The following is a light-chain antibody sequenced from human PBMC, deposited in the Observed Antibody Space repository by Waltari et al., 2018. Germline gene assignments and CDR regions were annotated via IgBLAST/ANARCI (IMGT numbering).Light chain of an antibody. V-gene: IGLV2-14*01. CDR2: DVT. Sequence: QSVLTQPASVSGSPGQSITISCTGTNSDVGGYNYVSWYQQYPGKPPRLMIYDVTKRPSGVSNRFSGSKSGNTASLTISGLQAEDEADYYCSSYTSSGTLRIFGGGTKVTAL. J-gene: IGLJ2*01. CDR1: NSDVGGYNY. CDR3: SSYTSSGTLRI.